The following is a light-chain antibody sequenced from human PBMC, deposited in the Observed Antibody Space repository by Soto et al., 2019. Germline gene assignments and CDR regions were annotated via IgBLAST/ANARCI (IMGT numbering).Light chain of an antibody. CDR3: GTWDSSLSAGV. Sequence: QSVLTQPPSVSAAPGQKVTVSCSGRSSNIGSYFVSWYQQLPGTAPKLLIYDNYKRPSGIPDRFSGSKSGTSATLGITGLQTGDEADYYCGTWDSSLSAGVFGGGTKLTVL. CDR2: DNY. J-gene: IGLJ2*01. V-gene: IGLV1-51*01. CDR1: SSNIGSYF.